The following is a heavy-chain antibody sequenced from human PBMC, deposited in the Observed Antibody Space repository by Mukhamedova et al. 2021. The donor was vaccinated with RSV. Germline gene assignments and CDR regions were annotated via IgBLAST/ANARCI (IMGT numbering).Heavy chain of an antibody. CDR2: ISYDGSDE. J-gene: IGHJ4*01. CDR3: ARSYDSSGYHNVKPTYFD. V-gene: IGHV3-30*01. Sequence: SNFGMHWVRQAPGKGLEWVAFISYDGSDEYYADSVKGRFTISRDYSKHTLYLQMTSLRAEDTAVYYCARSYDSSGYHNVKPTYFD. CDR1: SNFG. D-gene: IGHD3-22*01.